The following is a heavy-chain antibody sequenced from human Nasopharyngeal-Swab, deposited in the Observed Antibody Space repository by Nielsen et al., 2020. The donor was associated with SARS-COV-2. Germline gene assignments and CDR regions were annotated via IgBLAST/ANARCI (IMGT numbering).Heavy chain of an antibody. CDR2: IYYSGST. CDR3: ATKDYSGPYWPDFDF. J-gene: IGHJ4*02. D-gene: IGHD2-8*02. Sequence: SRQRPGKGLEWIGEIYYSGSTTYNPSLKSRVTMSMDRSKNQFSLNLNSVTAADTAVYYCATKDYSGPYWPDFDFWGQGTLVTVSS. V-gene: IGHV4-28*01.